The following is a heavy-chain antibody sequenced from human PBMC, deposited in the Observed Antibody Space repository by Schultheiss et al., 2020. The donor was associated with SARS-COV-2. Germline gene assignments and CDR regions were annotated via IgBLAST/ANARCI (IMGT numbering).Heavy chain of an antibody. J-gene: IGHJ6*02. Sequence: SETLSLTCAVYGGSFSGYYWSWIRQPPGKGLEWIGEIYHSGSTNYNPSLKSRVTISVDTSKNQFSLKLSSVTAADTAVYYCARDRDSSAWYWSGLDVWGQGTTVTVSS. CDR2: IYHSGST. CDR1: GGSFSGYY. CDR3: ARDRDSSAWYWSGLDV. D-gene: IGHD6-19*01. V-gene: IGHV4-34*01.